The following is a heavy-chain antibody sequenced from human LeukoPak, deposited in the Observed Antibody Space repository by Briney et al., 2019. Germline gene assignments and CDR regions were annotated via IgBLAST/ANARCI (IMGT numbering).Heavy chain of an antibody. CDR2: FYHSGNT. J-gene: IGHJ3*02. D-gene: IGHD3-10*01. CDR3: ARVLKWFGVDAFDI. V-gene: IGHV4-38-2*01. Sequence: PSETLSLTCAVSGLSISSGYYWGWLRQPPGKGLEWIGSFYHSGNTYYNPSLKSRVSISVDTTKNQFSLKLSSVTAADTAVYYCARVLKWFGVDAFDIWGQGTMVTVSS. CDR1: GLSISSGYY.